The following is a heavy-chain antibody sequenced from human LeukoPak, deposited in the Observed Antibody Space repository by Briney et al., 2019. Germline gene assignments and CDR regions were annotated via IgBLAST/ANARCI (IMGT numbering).Heavy chain of an antibody. CDR1: GFTFSSHA. D-gene: IGHD3-3*01. Sequence: PGGSLRLSCAASGFTFSSHAMAWVRQAPGKGLEWVSAIGGLGSSTYYGDSVKGRFTISRDNSKNTIYLQMDSLRVEDTAAYYCARDPGVVAFHYFDFWGQGTLITVSS. CDR2: IGGLGSST. CDR3: ARDPGVVAFHYFDF. J-gene: IGHJ4*02. V-gene: IGHV3-23*01.